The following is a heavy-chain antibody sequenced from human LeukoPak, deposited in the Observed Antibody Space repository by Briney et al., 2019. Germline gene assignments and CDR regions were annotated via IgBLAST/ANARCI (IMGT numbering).Heavy chain of an antibody. J-gene: IGHJ4*02. V-gene: IGHV3-23*01. D-gene: IGHD2-2*01. CDR3: AKEVVPAASGENY. CDR1: GFTFSSYG. Sequence: GGSLRLSCAASGFTFSSYGMHWVRQAPGKGLEWVSAISGSGGSTYYADSAKGRFTISRDNSKNTLYLQMNSLRAEDTAVYYCAKEVVPAASGENYWGQGTLVTVSS. CDR2: ISGSGGST.